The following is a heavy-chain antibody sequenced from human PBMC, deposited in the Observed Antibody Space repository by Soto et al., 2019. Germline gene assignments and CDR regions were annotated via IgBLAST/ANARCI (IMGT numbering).Heavy chain of an antibody. D-gene: IGHD6-13*01. Sequence: EVQLVESGGGLVQPGGSLRLSCAASGFTFSNYTMNWVRQAPGQGLEWVSYITSSSSTIYYAGSVKGRFTISRDNAKNSLYMQMNSLRDEDTAVYYCARTLAAAAYYYYYGMDVWGQGTTVTVSS. J-gene: IGHJ6*02. CDR2: ITSSSSTI. CDR3: ARTLAAAAYYYYYGMDV. CDR1: GFTFSNYT. V-gene: IGHV3-48*02.